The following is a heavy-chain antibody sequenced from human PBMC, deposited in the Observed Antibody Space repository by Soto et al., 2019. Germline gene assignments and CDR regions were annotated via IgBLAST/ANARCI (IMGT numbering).Heavy chain of an antibody. Sequence: GGSLRLSCATSGFTFNNYGMHWVRQAPGKGLGWVAVIWYDGSEKYYADSVKGRFTISRDNSKNTLYLQMNSLRAEDTAIYYCARYFRSGYFDYWGQGILVTVSS. CDR2: IWYDGSEK. J-gene: IGHJ4*02. CDR1: GFTFNNYG. CDR3: ARYFRSGYFDY. D-gene: IGHD1-26*01. V-gene: IGHV3-33*01.